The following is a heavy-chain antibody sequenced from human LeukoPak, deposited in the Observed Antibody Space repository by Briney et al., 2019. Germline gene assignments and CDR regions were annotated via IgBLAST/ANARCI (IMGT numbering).Heavy chain of an antibody. J-gene: IGHJ4*02. CDR3: ARVAGGKLELGGYFDY. D-gene: IGHD1-7*01. Sequence: ASVKVSCKASGYIFTGYYIHWVRQSPGQGLEWMGWIYPTSGGTSYAQSFQGRVTMTRDTSISTAYMELASLTSDDTAVYYCARVAGGKLELGGYFDYWGQGTLVTVSS. CDR2: IYPTSGGT. V-gene: IGHV1-2*02. CDR1: GYIFTGYY.